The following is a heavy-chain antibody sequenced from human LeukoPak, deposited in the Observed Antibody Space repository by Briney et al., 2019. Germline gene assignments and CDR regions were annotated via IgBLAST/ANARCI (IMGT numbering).Heavy chain of an antibody. J-gene: IGHJ4*02. CDR3: ARHGPLYSSSWYRYFDY. CDR2: IYYSGST. Sequence: SGTLSLTCTVSGGSISSYYWSWIRQPPGKGLEWIGYIYYSGSTTYNPSLKSRVTISVDTSKNQFSLKLSSVTAADTAVYYCARHGPLYSSSWYRYFDYWGQGTLVTVSS. V-gene: IGHV4-59*08. CDR1: GGSISSYY. D-gene: IGHD6-13*01.